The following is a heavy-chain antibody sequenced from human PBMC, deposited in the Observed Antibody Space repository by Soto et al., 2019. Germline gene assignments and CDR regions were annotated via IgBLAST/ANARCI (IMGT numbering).Heavy chain of an antibody. CDR2: IYYSGST. CDR1: GGSISSGGYY. V-gene: IGHV4-31*03. J-gene: IGHJ4*02. Sequence: TSETLSLTCTVSGGSISSGGYYWSWNRQHPGKGLEWIGYIYYSGSTYYNPSLKSRVTVSVDTSKNQFSLKLSSVTAADTAVYYCARSGYSYGPNPLLYWGQGTLVTVSS. D-gene: IGHD5-18*01. CDR3: ARSGYSYGPNPLLY.